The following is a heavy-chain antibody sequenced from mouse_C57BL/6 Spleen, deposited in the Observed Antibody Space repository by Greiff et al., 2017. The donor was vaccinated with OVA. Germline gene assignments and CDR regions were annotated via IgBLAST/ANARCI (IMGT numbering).Heavy chain of an antibody. D-gene: IGHD1-1*02. V-gene: IGHV1-18*01. J-gene: IGHJ2*01. CDR2: INPNNGGT. CDR3: ASQGGGSFDY. Sequence: VQLLQSGPELVKPGASVKIPCKASGYTFTDYNMDWVKQSHGKSLEWIGDINPNNGGTIYNQKFKGKATLTVDKSSSTAYMELRSLTSEDTAVYYCASQGGGSFDYWGQGTTLTVSS. CDR1: GYTFTDYN.